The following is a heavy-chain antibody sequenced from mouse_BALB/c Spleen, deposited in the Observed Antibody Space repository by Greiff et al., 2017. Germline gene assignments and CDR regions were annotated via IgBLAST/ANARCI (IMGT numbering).Heavy chain of an antibody. Sequence: EVKVVESGGGLVQPGGSLKLSCAASGFTFSSYGMSWVRQTPDKRLELVATINSNGGSTYYPDSVKGRFTISRDNAKNTLYLQMSSLKSEYTAMYYCARGGYPYYYAMDYWGQGTSVTVSS. J-gene: IGHJ4*01. CDR1: GFTFSSYG. CDR2: INSNGGST. D-gene: IGHD2-2*01. CDR3: ARGGYPYYYAMDY. V-gene: IGHV5-6-3*01.